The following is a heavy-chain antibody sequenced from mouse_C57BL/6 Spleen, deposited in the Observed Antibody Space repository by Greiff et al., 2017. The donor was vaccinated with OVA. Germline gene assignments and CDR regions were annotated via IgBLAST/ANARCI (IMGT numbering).Heavy chain of an antibody. CDR3: ARSTGYYAMDY. J-gene: IGHJ4*01. Sequence: VQLQQPGAELVKPGASVKLSCKASGYTFTSYWMHWVKQRPGQGLEWIGMIHPNSGSTNYNEKFKSKATLTVDKSSCTAYMQLSSLTSEDSAVYFCARSTGYYAMDYWGQGTSVTVSS. V-gene: IGHV1-64*01. CDR1: GYTFTSYW. CDR2: IHPNSGST.